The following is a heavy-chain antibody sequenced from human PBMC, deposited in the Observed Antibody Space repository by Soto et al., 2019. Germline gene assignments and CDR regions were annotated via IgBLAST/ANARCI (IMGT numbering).Heavy chain of an antibody. CDR2: ISAYNGNT. J-gene: IGHJ4*02. CDR1: GYTFTSYG. CDR3: SRSPSWETTVTPYYFDY. Sequence: ASVKVSCKTSGYTFTSYGISWVRQAPGQGLEWMGWISAYNGNTNYAQKLQGRVTMTTDTSTSTAYMELRSLRSDDTAVYYCSRSPSWETTVTPYYFDYWGQGTLVTVSS. V-gene: IGHV1-18*01. D-gene: IGHD4-4*01.